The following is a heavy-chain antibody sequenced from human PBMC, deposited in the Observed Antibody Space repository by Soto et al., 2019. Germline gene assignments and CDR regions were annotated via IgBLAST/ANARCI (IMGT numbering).Heavy chain of an antibody. V-gene: IGHV4-38-2*01. CDR2: IYHSGST. CDR3: ARVSLRRGNWASGYNWFDP. J-gene: IGHJ5*02. D-gene: IGHD7-27*01. Sequence: KASETLSLTCAVSGYSISSGYYWGWIRQPPGKGLEWIGSIYHSGSTYYNPSLKSRVTISVDTSKNQFSLKLSSVTAADTAVYYCARVSLRRGNWASGYNWFDPWGQGTLVTVSS. CDR1: GYSISSGYY.